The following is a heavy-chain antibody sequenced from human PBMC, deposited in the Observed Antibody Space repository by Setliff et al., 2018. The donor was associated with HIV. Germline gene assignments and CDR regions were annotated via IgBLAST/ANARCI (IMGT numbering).Heavy chain of an antibody. D-gene: IGHD3-3*01. V-gene: IGHV3-30*01. CDR3: VRDRGHCVGDLCDPTLDV. CDR2: ISYDGSRI. Sequence: PGGSLRLSCVASGFTFSTFAMHWVRQAPGKGLEWVSVISYDGSRISYADSVKGRFTISRDNSRKIVVLEMNGLRVADSAVYYCVRDRGHCVGDLCDPTLDVWGKGATVTVS. CDR1: GFTFSTFA. J-gene: IGHJ6*03.